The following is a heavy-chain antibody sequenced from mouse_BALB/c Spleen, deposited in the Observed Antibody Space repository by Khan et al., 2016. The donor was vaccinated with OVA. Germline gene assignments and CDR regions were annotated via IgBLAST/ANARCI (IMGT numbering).Heavy chain of an antibody. CDR3: ARAYFSNYEFAY. J-gene: IGHJ3*01. Sequence: QVQLKQSGAELVKPGASVKLSCKTSGYTFTSYWIQWVKQRPGQGLGWIGEIFPGTGTTYYNENFKGKATLTVDTSSSTAFMQLSSLTSEDSAVYFCARAYFSNYEFAYWGQGTLVTVSA. CDR1: GYTFTSYW. D-gene: IGHD2-5*01. V-gene: IGHV1S132*01. CDR2: IFPGTGTT.